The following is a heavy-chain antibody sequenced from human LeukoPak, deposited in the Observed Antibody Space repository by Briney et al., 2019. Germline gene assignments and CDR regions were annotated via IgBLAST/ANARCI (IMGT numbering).Heavy chain of an antibody. CDR3: ASRSCGGHSCAYIPYFDY. J-gene: IGHJ4*02. Sequence: LSAESLRLSCAASGHPLSSYWMTWVRQAPGKGLEGVANINQDGSQKYYVDSVRGRFTISRDNAKNPVYLQMNSLRPEDRALYYCASRSCGGHSCAYIPYFDYWGQGTLVTVSS. CDR1: GHPLSSYW. CDR2: INQDGSQK. D-gene: IGHD2-21*01. V-gene: IGHV3-7*01.